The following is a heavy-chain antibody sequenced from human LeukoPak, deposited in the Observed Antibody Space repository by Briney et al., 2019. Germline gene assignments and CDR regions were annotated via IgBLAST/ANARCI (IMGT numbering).Heavy chain of an antibody. CDR1: GVXFSSXX. D-gene: IGHD6-13*01. CDR2: ISGSGGST. Sequence: ASGVXFSSXXXSGVRQAXXXXXEWVSAISGSGGSTYYADSVKGRFTISRDNSKNTLYLQMNSLRAEDTAVYYCASKGSSSWYSDYWGQGTLVTVSS. V-gene: IGHV3-23*01. CDR3: ASKGSSSWYSDY. J-gene: IGHJ4*02.